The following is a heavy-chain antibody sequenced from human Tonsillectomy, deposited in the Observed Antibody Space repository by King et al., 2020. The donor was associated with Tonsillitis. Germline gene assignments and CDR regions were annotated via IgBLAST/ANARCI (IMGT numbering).Heavy chain of an antibody. CDR1: GGTFSNYA. J-gene: IGHJ6*03. CDR3: ARDAGYGSGGSCYGYYYYYMDV. D-gene: IGHD2-15*01. CDR2: IITMLGIA. V-gene: IGHV1-69*09. Sequence: QLVQSGAEVKKPGSSVKVSCKASGGTFSNYAISWVRQAPGQGLEWMGRIITMLGIANYAQKFQGRVTITADKSTSTAYMELSSLGSEDTAVYYCARDAGYGSGGSCYGYYYYYMDVWGKGTTVTVSS.